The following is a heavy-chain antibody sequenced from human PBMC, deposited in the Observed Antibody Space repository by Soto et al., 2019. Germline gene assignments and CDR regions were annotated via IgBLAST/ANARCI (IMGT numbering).Heavy chain of an antibody. J-gene: IGHJ6*03. Sequence: QVQLVQSGAEVKKPGASVKVSCKASGYTFTSYYMHWVRQAPGQGLEWMGIINPSGGSTSYAQKVQGRVSRTRDTSTSTVYMELSSLRSEDTAVYYCARAAVPAAPGVYYYYYMDVWGKGTTVTVSS. D-gene: IGHD2-2*01. V-gene: IGHV1-46*03. CDR2: INPSGGST. CDR3: ARAAVPAAPGVYYYYYMDV. CDR1: GYTFTSYY.